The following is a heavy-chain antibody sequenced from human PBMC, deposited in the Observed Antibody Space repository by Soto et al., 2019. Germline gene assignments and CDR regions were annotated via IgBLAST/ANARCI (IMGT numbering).Heavy chain of an antibody. J-gene: IGHJ6*02. D-gene: IGHD6-19*01. CDR2: INGANGDT. Sequence: GSVKVSCKASRYTPTTYTMHWLRQPPGQRREWMGSINGANGDTKYSQKFQGRVTIAMDTSANTSSMELTSLKLEDRAAYYCARGVSSGWFHYYGMDVWGQGTTVTVSS. CDR3: ARGVSSGWFHYYGMDV. CDR1: RYTPTTYT. V-gene: IGHV1-3*01.